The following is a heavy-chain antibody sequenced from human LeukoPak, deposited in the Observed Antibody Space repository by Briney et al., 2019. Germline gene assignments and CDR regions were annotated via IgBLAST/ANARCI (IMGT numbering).Heavy chain of an antibody. Sequence: SQTLSLTCTVSGGSISSGGYYWSWIRQPPGKGLEWIGYIYHSGSTYYNPSLKSRVTISVDRSKNQFSLKLSSVTAADTAVYYCARDPSSDWFDPWGQGTLVTVSS. CDR3: ARDPSSDWFDP. J-gene: IGHJ5*02. V-gene: IGHV4-30-2*01. CDR2: IYHSGST. CDR1: GGSISSGGYY. D-gene: IGHD6-6*01.